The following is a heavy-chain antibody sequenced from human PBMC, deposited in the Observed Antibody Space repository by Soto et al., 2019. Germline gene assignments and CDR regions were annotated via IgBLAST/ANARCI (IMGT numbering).Heavy chain of an antibody. J-gene: IGHJ4*02. D-gene: IGHD3-22*01. CDR1: GYTFTSYG. V-gene: IGHV1-18*01. CDR2: ISAYDGNT. Sequence: ASVKVSCKASGYTFTSYGISWVRQAPGQGLEWMGWISAYDGNTNYAQKLQGRVTVSTDTSISTTYMELSSLTSEDTAVYYCARAPLGIIVAPDYWGQGPLVTVSS. CDR3: ARAPLGIIVAPDY.